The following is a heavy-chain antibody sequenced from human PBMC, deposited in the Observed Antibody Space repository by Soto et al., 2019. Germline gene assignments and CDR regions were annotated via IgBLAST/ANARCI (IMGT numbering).Heavy chain of an antibody. Sequence: ASVKVSCKASGYTFTDFYIHCVRQAPGQGLEWMGWINSNSDDTSYAQRFQGRLTMTRHTSISTAYMELSSLRSDDTAVYYCARDSASERGTFYDYWGQGTLVTVSS. D-gene: IGHD1-1*01. V-gene: IGHV1-2*02. CDR2: INSNSDDT. CDR1: GYTFTDFY. J-gene: IGHJ4*02. CDR3: ARDSASERGTFYDY.